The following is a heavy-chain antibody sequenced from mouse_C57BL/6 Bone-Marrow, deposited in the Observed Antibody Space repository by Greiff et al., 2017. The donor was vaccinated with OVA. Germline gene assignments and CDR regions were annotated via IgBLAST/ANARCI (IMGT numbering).Heavy chain of an antibody. J-gene: IGHJ3*01. D-gene: IGHD1-1*01. Sequence: EVQLQQSGAELVRPGASVKLSCTASGFNIKDDYMHWVKQRPEQGLEWIGWIDPENGDTEYASKFQGKATITADTSSNTAYLQLSSLTSVDTAVYYCTCYGSSYADWGQGTLVTVSA. V-gene: IGHV14-4*01. CDR3: TCYGSSYAD. CDR2: IDPENGDT. CDR1: GFNIKDDY.